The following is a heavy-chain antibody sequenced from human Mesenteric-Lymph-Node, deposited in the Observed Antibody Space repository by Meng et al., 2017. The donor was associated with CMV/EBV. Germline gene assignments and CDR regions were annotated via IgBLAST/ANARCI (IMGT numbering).Heavy chain of an antibody. CDR3: ARRYYGSGSYAEYFQD. CDR1: GYSFTSYW. J-gene: IGHJ1*01. D-gene: IGHD3-10*01. Sequence: GYSFTSYWIAWVRQMPGKGLEWMGIIHPGDSATRYSPSFQGQVTISADKSITTVYLQWSSLKASDTAMYYCARRYYGSGSYAEYFQDWGQGTLVTVSS. V-gene: IGHV5-51*01. CDR2: IHPGDSAT.